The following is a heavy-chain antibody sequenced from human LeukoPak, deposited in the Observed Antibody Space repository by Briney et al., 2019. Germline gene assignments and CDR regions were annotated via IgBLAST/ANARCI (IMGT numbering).Heavy chain of an antibody. D-gene: IGHD3-10*01. V-gene: IGHV3-7*01. Sequence: PGWSLRLSCAASGFTFSSYWMSWVRQAPGKGLEWVANIKQDGSEKYYVDSVKGRFTISRDNAKNSLYLQMNSLGAEDTAVYYCARTDDSAGTYSYYYYYMDVWGKGTTVTVSS. CDR1: GFTFSSYW. CDR2: IKQDGSEK. CDR3: ARTDDSAGTYSYYYYYMDV. J-gene: IGHJ6*03.